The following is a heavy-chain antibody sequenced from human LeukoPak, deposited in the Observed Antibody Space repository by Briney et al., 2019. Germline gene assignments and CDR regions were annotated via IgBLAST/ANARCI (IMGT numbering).Heavy chain of an antibody. J-gene: IGHJ6*03. CDR1: GYTFTSYD. CDR3: ARLAVAGTLSYYYYMDV. CDR2: MNPNSCNT. Sequence: ASVKVSCKASGYTFTSYDINWVRQATGQGLEWMGWMNPNSCNTGYAQKFQGRVTMTRNTSIITAYMELTSLRSEDTAVNYCARLAVAGTLSYYYYMDVWGKGTTVTISS. V-gene: IGHV1-8*01. D-gene: IGHD6-19*01.